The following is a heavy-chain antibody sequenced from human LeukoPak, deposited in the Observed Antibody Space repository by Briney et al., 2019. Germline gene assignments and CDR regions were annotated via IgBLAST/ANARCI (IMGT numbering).Heavy chain of an antibody. D-gene: IGHD2-2*01. V-gene: IGHV3-48*04. CDR2: ISSSGSAK. CDR1: GFTFTSYS. Sequence: GGSLRLSCVVSGFTFTSYSMNWVRQAPGKGLEWVSYISSSGSAKCYADSVKGRFAISRDNAKNSLSLQMNSLRAEDTAVYYCTRGTFGGDCSRTSCFSFDYWGQGTLVTVSS. J-gene: IGHJ4*02. CDR3: TRGTFGGDCSRTSCFSFDY.